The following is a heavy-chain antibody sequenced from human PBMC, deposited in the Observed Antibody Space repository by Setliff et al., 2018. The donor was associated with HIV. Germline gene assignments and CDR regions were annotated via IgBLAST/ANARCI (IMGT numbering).Heavy chain of an antibody. CDR3: ARGSYYMDV. V-gene: IGHV4-59*02. J-gene: IGHJ6*03. CDR1: GGSVSGYF. Sequence: SETLSLTCTVSGGSVSGYFWSWIRQPPGRGLEWIGYIYYDGTTNSNPSLKSRVTISVTTSKNQFSLKLSSVTAADTALYFCARGSYYMDVWGKGTTVTVSS. D-gene: IGHD3-16*01. CDR2: IYYDGTT.